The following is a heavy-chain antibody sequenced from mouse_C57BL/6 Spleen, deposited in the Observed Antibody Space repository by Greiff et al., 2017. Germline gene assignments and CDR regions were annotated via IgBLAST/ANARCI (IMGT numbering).Heavy chain of an antibody. CDR2: ISDGGSYT. CDR1: GFTFSSYA. J-gene: IGHJ1*03. Sequence: EVQRVESGGGLVKPGGSLKLSCAASGFTFSSYAMSWVRQTPEKRLEWVATISDGGSYTYYPDNVKGRFTISRDNAKNNLYLQMSHLKSEDTAMYYCAREGTTVVAPDVWGTGTTVTVSS. CDR3: AREGTTVVAPDV. D-gene: IGHD1-1*01. V-gene: IGHV5-4*01.